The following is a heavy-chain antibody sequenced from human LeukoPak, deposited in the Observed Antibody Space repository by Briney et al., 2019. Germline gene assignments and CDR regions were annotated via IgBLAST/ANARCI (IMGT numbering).Heavy chain of an antibody. CDR1: GYTFTEYC. Sequence: ASVKVSCKASGYTFTEYCMSWVRQAPGQGLEWMGWISAYNGNTNYAQRFQGRVTMTTDTSTSTAYMELRGLRSDDTAVYYCARINPAVSYMISPHWGQGTLVTVSS. CDR3: ARINPAVSYMISPH. V-gene: IGHV1-18*01. D-gene: IGHD3-22*01. J-gene: IGHJ4*02. CDR2: ISAYNGNT.